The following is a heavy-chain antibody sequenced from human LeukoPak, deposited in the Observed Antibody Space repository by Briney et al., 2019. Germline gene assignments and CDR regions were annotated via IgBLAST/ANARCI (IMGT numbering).Heavy chain of an antibody. V-gene: IGHV4-39*01. D-gene: IGHD3-22*01. Sequence: SETLFLTCTVSGGSISGSPYYNAWIRQPPGKGLEWIGSVYYSGTTYFNPSLKSRVTIFVDTSKNQFSLKLSSVTAADTALYYCATRNYYFDTSSSPYFDYWGQGILVTVSS. CDR2: VYYSGTT. J-gene: IGHJ4*02. CDR3: ATRNYYFDTSSSPYFDY. CDR1: GGSISGSPYY.